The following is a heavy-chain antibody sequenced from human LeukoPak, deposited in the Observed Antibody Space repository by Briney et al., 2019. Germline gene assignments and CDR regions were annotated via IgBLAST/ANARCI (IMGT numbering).Heavy chain of an antibody. J-gene: IGHJ4*02. V-gene: IGHV5-51*01. D-gene: IGHD3-3*01. CDR2: IYPGDSDT. CDR3: ARQLGGPKVYYDFWSGYSALGDYFDY. CDR1: GYSFTSYW. Sequence: GESLKISCKGSGYSFTSYWISCVRQMPGKGLEWMGIIYPGDSDTRYSPSFQGQVTISADKSISTAYLQWSSLKASDTAMYYCARQLGGPKVYYDFWSGYSALGDYFDYWGQGTLVTVSS.